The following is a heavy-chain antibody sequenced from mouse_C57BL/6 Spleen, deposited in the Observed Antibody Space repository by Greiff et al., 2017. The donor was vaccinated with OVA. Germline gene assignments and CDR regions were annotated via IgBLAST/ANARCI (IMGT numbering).Heavy chain of an antibody. D-gene: IGHD4-1*01. CDR3: ASPNWDEAPFAY. Sequence: VQVVESGAELAKPGASVKLSCKASGYTFTSYWMHWVKQRPGQGLEWIGYINPSRGYTKYNQKFKDKATLTADKSSSTAYMQLSSLTYEDSAVYYCASPNWDEAPFAYWGQGTLVTVSA. CDR1: GYTFTSYW. V-gene: IGHV1-7*01. J-gene: IGHJ3*01. CDR2: INPSRGYT.